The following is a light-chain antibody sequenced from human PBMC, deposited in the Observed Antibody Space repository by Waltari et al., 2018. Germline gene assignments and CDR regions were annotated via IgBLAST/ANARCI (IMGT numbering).Light chain of an antibody. CDR3: AAWDDSLSANWV. J-gene: IGLJ3*02. CDR2: RNN. CDR1: SSNIVSNY. Sequence: QSVLTQPPSASVPPGQRVTISCSGSSSNIVSNYVYWYQQLPGTAPKLLIYRNNQRPSGVPDRFSGSKSGTSASLAISGLRSEDEADYYCAAWDDSLSANWVFGGGTKLTVL. V-gene: IGLV1-47*01.